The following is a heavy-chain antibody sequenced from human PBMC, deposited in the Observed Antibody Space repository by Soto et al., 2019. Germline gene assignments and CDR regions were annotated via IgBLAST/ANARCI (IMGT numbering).Heavy chain of an antibody. CDR2: ISGSGGST. J-gene: IGHJ3*02. Sequence: GGSLRLSCAASGFTFSSYAMSWVRQAPGKGLEWVSAISGSGGSTYYADSVKGRFTISRDNSKNTLYLQMNSLRAEDTPLYYCAKLATGTTDPDAFDIWGQGTMVTVSS. V-gene: IGHV3-23*01. CDR1: GFTFSSYA. D-gene: IGHD1-7*01. CDR3: AKLATGTTDPDAFDI.